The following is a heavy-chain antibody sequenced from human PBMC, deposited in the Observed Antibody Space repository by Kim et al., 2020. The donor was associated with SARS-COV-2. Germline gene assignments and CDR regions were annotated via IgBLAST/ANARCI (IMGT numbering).Heavy chain of an antibody. Sequence: NSHPSLRSRVTLSVAPSKNQFSLKLSSVTAADTAVYYCARGWIVVVGMDVWGQGTTVTVSS. J-gene: IGHJ6*02. D-gene: IGHD2-2*01. CDR3: ARGWIVVVGMDV. V-gene: IGHV4-34*01.